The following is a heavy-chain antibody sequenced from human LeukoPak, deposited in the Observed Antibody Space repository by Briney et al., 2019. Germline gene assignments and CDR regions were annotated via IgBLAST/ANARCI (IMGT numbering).Heavy chain of an antibody. CDR3: ARDRRFWRIAAAGTYYYGMDV. Sequence: ASVKVSCKASGYTFTSSAMNWVRQAPGQGLEWMGRINSNTGNPTYAQGFTGRFVFSLDTSVSTAYLQISSLKAEDTAVYYCARDRRFWRIAAAGTYYYGMDVWGQGTTVTVSS. J-gene: IGHJ6*02. CDR2: INSNTGNP. CDR1: GYTFTSSA. D-gene: IGHD6-13*01. V-gene: IGHV7-4-1*02.